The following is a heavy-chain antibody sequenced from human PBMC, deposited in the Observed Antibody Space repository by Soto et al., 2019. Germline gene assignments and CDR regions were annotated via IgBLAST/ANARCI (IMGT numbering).Heavy chain of an antibody. CDR3: AVPRWGSYGAFDI. CDR2: IYYSGST. V-gene: IGHV4-31*03. D-gene: IGHD3-16*01. J-gene: IGHJ3*02. Sequence: QVQLQESGPGLVKPSQTLSLTCTVSGGSISSGGYYWSWIRQHPGKGLEWIGYIYYSGSTYYNPSLNSRVTISVNTAKNQFSLELRSVTAADTAVYYCAVPRWGSYGAFDIWGQGTMVTVSS. CDR1: GGSISSGGYY.